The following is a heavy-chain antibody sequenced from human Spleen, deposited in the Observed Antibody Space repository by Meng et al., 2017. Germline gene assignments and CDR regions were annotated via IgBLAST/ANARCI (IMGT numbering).Heavy chain of an antibody. Sequence: ASVKVSCKTSGYTFTDYYLHWVRQAPGQGLEWMGRINPNSGGTNSAQTFQGRITMTRDTSISTAYMELSSLRSDDTAVYYCARDRYSSSGDAFDIWGQGTMVTVSS. CDR2: INPNSGGT. V-gene: IGHV1-2*06. CDR1: GYTFTDYY. J-gene: IGHJ3*02. CDR3: ARDRYSSSGDAFDI. D-gene: IGHD6-13*01.